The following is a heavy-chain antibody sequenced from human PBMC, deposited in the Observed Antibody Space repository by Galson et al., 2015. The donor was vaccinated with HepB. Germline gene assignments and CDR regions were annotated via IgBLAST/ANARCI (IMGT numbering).Heavy chain of an antibody. Sequence: SETLSLTCTVSGASISVTSYFWGWLRQPPGKVLEWIATVYYTGNTYYNPSLKGRVTTSVDTSKNKFFLRLRSVTATDTAVYYCARHRKTYDSSGHYPDWFDPWGQGTLVTVSS. J-gene: IGHJ5*02. CDR2: VYYTGNT. V-gene: IGHV4-39*01. CDR3: ARHRKTYDSSGHYPDWFDP. D-gene: IGHD3-22*01. CDR1: GASISVTSYF.